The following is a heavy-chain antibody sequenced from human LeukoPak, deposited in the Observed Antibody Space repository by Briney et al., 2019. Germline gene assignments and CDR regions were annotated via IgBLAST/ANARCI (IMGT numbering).Heavy chain of an antibody. CDR2: ISSSGSTI. CDR1: GFTFSSYE. CDR3: ARGSSGSFPGYLGY. J-gene: IGHJ4*02. V-gene: IGHV3-48*03. D-gene: IGHD1-26*01. Sequence: GGSLRLSCAASGFTFSSYEMNWVRQAPGKGLEWVSYISSSGSTIYYADSVKGRFTISRDNAKNSLYLQMNSLRAEDTAVYYCARGSSGSFPGYLGYWGQGTLVTISS.